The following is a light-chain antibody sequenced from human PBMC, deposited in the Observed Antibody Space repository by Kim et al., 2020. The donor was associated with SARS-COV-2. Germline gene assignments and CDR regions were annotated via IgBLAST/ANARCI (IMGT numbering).Light chain of an antibody. CDR1: QSVSSN. CDR3: QQYNIWPPLT. J-gene: IGKJ4*01. Sequence: SPGERATRSGRASQSVSSNLAWYQQKPGQAPRLLIYGASTRATGIPARFSGSGSETEFTLTISSLQSEDFAVYYCQQYNIWPPLTFGGGTKVDIK. CDR2: GAS. V-gene: IGKV3-15*01.